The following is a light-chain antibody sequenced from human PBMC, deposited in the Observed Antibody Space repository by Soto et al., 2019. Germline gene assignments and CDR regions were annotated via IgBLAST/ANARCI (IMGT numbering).Light chain of an antibody. CDR1: QSVSSSY. CDR2: GAS. V-gene: IGKV3-20*01. Sequence: EIVLTQSPGTLSLSAGDRATPSCMARQSVSSSYLAWYQQRPGQAPRLLIYGASGRAAGIPDRFSGSGSGTDFTLSISRLEPEDFAVYYCQQYGVSPTFGGGTKVDIK. CDR3: QQYGVSPT. J-gene: IGKJ4*01.